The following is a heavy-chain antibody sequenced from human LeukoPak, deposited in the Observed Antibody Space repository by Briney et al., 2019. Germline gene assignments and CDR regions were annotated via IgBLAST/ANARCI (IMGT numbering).Heavy chain of an antibody. CDR3: ARVRYSSTWFDP. J-gene: IGHJ5*02. D-gene: IGHD6-13*01. CDR2: INPNSGGT. CDR1: GYTFTGYY. V-gene: IGHV1-2*02. Sequence: ASVKVSCKASGYTFTGYYMHWVRQAPGQGLEWTGWINPNSGGTNYAQKFQGRVTMTRDTSISSAYMELSRLRSDDTAVYYCARVRYSSTWFDPWGQGTLVTVSS.